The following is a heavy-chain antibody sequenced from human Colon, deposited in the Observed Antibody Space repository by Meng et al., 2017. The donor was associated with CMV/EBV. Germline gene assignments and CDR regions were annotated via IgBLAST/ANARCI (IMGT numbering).Heavy chain of an antibody. CDR2: VRYTGRT. J-gene: IGHJ5*02. CDR1: GDSVISDIYY. Sequence: SGDSVISDIYYWDWIRQPPGKGLEWIGNVRYTGRTFYSPSLRGRLTISVDTSSNQFSLKLNSVTAADTAVYYCARHMSEPESGPFDTWSQGILVTVSS. V-gene: IGHV4-39*01. D-gene: IGHD1-26*01. CDR3: ARHMSEPESGPFDT.